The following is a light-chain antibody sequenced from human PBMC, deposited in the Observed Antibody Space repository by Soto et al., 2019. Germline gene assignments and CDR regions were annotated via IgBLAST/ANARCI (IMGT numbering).Light chain of an antibody. CDR3: QQHSNWPPLT. V-gene: IGKV3-11*01. CDR2: DAS. Sequence: EVVLTQSPATLSVSPGERVTLSCRASRDVFNFLACFQQKPGQAPRLLIYDASNRATGIPARFRGSGSGTDFTLTISSLEPADFAVYYCQQHSNWPPLTFGGGTKVEIK. J-gene: IGKJ4*01. CDR1: RDVFNF.